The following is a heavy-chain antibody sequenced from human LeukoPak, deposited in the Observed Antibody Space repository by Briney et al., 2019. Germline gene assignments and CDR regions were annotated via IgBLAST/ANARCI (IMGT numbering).Heavy chain of an antibody. CDR1: GGTFRNYA. CDR3: ARGWEYDSGGRPTAYVY. D-gene: IGHD3-22*01. J-gene: IGHJ4*02. CDR2: IIPIFGTA. V-gene: IGHV1-69*13. Sequence: GASVKVSCKASGGTFRNYAINWVRQAPGPGLEWMGGIIPIFGTANYAQKFQGRVTTTADESTSTVYMEMNSLKFEDTAVHYCARGWEYDSGGRPTAYVYWGQGTLVTVSS.